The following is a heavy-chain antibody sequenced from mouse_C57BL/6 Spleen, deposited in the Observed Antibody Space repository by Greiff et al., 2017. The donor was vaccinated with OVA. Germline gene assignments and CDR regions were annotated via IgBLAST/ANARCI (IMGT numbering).Heavy chain of an antibody. CDR1: EYEFPSHD. V-gene: IGHV5-2*01. Sequence: EVKLMESGGGLVQPGESLKLSCESNEYEFPSHDMSWVRKTPEKRLELVAAINSDGGSTYYPDTMEKRFIISRDNTKKTLYLQMSSLRSEDTALYYCARRGTGTWYFDVWGTGTTVTVSS. CDR2: INSDGGST. J-gene: IGHJ1*03. D-gene: IGHD4-1*01. CDR3: ARRGTGTWYFDV.